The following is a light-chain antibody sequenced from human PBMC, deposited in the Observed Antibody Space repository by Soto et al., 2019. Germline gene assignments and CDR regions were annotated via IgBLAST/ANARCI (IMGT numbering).Light chain of an antibody. Sequence: DIQMTQSPSSLSASVGDRVTTTCRASQSISGYLNWYQQKPGKAPKLLIYAASSLQSGVPSRFSGSGSGTDFTLTISSLQPEDFATYHCQQSYSTPLTFGRGTKVDIK. J-gene: IGKJ4*01. CDR1: QSISGY. V-gene: IGKV1-39*01. CDR3: QQSYSTPLT. CDR2: AAS.